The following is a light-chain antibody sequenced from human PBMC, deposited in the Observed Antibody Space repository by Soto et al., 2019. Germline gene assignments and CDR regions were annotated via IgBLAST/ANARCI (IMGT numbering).Light chain of an antibody. CDR2: GAS. V-gene: IGKV3-15*01. CDR3: QHYNNWLGT. CDR1: QAISSN. Sequence: MVMTQSPGSLSVSRGERATPSCRANQAISSNLAWYQQKPGQAPRLIIYGASTRATGIPDRFSGSGSGTEFTLTISSLQSEDVAVYYCQHYNNWLGTFGGGTKVDIK. J-gene: IGKJ4*01.